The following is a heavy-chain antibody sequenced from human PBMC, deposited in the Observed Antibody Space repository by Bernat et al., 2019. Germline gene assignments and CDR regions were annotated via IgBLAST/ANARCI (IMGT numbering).Heavy chain of an antibody. CDR2: IYYSGST. Sequence: QLQLQESGPGLVKPSETLSLTCTVSGGSISSSSYYWGWIRQPPGKGLEWIGSIYYSGSTYYNPSLKSRVTISVDTSKNQFSLKLSSVTAADTAVYYCARAPRKQWLVRGGWFDPWGQGTLVTVSS. D-gene: IGHD6-19*01. J-gene: IGHJ5*02. CDR3: ARAPRKQWLVRGGWFDP. V-gene: IGHV4-39*07. CDR1: GGSISSSSYY.